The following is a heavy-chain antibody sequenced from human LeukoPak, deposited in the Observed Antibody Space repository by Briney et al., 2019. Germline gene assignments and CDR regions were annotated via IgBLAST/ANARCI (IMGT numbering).Heavy chain of an antibody. CDR1: GFTFSSYA. CDR3: ARALPITMIVVVYPGGMDV. J-gene: IGHJ6*02. Sequence: PGRSLRLSRAASGFTFSSYAMHWVRQAPGKGLEWVAVISYDGSNKYYADSAKGRFTISRDNSKNTLYLQMNSLRAEDTAVYYCARALPITMIVVVYPGGMDVWGQGTTVTVSS. V-gene: IGHV3-30-3*01. CDR2: ISYDGSNK. D-gene: IGHD3-22*01.